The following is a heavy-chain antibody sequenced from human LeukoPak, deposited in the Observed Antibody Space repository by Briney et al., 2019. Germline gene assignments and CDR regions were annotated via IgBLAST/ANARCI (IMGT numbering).Heavy chain of an antibody. D-gene: IGHD4-17*01. V-gene: IGHV1-8*01. J-gene: IGHJ4*02. CDR2: MNPNSGNT. CDR1: GYTFTSYD. CDR3: ARGRSKSLGTVNAFIH. Sequence: ASVKVSCKASGYTFTSYDINWVRRATGQGLEWMGWMNPNSGNTGYAQKFQGRVTMTRNTSISTAYMELSSLRSEDTAVYYCARGRSKSLGTVNAFIHWGQGTLVTVSS.